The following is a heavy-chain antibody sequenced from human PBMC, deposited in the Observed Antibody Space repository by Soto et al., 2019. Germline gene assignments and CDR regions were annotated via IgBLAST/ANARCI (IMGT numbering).Heavy chain of an antibody. CDR2: IYHSGST. CDR1: GGSISSGGYS. J-gene: IGHJ4*02. Sequence: PSETLSLTCAVSGGSISSGGYSWSWIRQPPGKGLEWIGYIYHSGSTYYNPSLKSRVTISVDTSKNQFSLKLSSVTAADTAVYYCARFSNQGSGWFPFDYWGQGTLVTVPQ. V-gene: IGHV4-30-2*01. D-gene: IGHD6-19*01. CDR3: ARFSNQGSGWFPFDY.